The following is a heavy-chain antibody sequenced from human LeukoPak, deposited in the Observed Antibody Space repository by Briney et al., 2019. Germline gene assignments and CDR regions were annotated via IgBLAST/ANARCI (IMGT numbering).Heavy chain of an antibody. Sequence: ASVKVSCKASGYTFTGCYMHGVRQAPGQGLEWMGWINPNSGGTNYAQKFQGRVTMTRDTSISTAYMELSRLRSDDTAVYYCARPRLAMVRGRANQWWFDPWGQGTLVTVFS. CDR1: GYTFTGCY. D-gene: IGHD3-10*01. CDR2: INPNSGGT. J-gene: IGHJ5*02. V-gene: IGHV1-2*02. CDR3: ARPRLAMVRGRANQWWFDP.